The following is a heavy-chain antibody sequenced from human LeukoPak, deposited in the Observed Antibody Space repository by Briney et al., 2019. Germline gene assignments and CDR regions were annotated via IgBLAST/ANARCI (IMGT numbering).Heavy chain of an antibody. J-gene: IGHJ4*02. Sequence: GGSLRLSCAASGFTFSSYGMHWVRQAPGKGLDWVAFIRYDGSNKYYADSVKGRFTISRDNSKNTLYLQMNSLRAEDTAVYYCAKDRVGDYSTFFDYWGQGTLVTVSS. D-gene: IGHD4-11*01. CDR2: IRYDGSNK. CDR3: AKDRVGDYSTFFDY. V-gene: IGHV3-30*02. CDR1: GFTFSSYG.